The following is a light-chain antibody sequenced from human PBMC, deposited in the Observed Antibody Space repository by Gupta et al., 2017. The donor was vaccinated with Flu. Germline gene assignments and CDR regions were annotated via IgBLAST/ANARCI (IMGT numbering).Light chain of an antibody. CDR2: WAS. V-gene: IGKV4-1*01. CDR3: QQYYDAPYT. J-gene: IGKJ2*01. Sequence: SLGEMATINCKSSQSLLYSSNNKNYLAWYQQKSGQPPRLLIYWASTREAGVPDRFSGSGFGTDFTLTISSLQAEDVAVYYCQQYYDAPYTFGQGTKLEIK. CDR1: QSLLYSSNNKNY.